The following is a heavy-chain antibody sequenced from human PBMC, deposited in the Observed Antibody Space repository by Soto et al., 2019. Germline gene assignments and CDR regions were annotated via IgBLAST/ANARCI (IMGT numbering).Heavy chain of an antibody. D-gene: IGHD3-22*01. CDR3: ASLRGGDDSRGYDY. J-gene: IGHJ4*02. CDR2: IYHSGST. V-gene: IGHV4-30-2*01. CDR1: GGSISSGGYY. Sequence: PSETLSLTCTVSGGSISSGGYYWSWIRQHPGKGLEWIGYIYHSGSTYYNPSLKSRVTISVDRSKNQFSLKLSSVTAADTAVYYCASLRGGDDSRGYDYWGQGTLVTVSS.